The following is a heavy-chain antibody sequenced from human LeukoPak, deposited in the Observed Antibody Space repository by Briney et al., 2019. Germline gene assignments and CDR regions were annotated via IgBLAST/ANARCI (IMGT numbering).Heavy chain of an antibody. CDR2: IYPSGST. CDR3: VRGSWGSDFDF. D-gene: IGHD7-27*01. V-gene: IGHV4-61*02. J-gene: IGHJ4*02. Sequence: SETLSLTCTVSGGSISSGDDYWGWIRQPAGRTLEWIGRIYPSGSTRYNPSLKSRVTISLDTSKKQIFLKVTSVTATDTALYYCVRGSWGSDFDFWGQGTLVTVSS. CDR1: GGSISSGDDY.